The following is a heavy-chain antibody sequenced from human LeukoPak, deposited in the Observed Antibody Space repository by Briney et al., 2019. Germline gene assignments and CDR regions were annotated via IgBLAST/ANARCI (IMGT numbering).Heavy chain of an antibody. CDR2: IIPMFGIA. Sequence: SVKVSCKASGGTFSRYAISWVRQAPGQGLEWMGGIIPMFGIANYAQKFQGRVTITADESTSTAYMVLSSLRSEDTAVYYCARDRPYTGGWRGFDYWGQGTLVTVSS. V-gene: IGHV1-69*13. CDR1: GGTFSRYA. J-gene: IGHJ4*02. CDR3: ARDRPYTGGWRGFDY. D-gene: IGHD6-19*01.